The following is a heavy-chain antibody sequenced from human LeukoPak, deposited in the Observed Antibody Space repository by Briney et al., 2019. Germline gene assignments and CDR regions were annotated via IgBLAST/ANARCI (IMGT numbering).Heavy chain of an antibody. CDR1: GGSISSSSYY. D-gene: IGHD3-10*01. J-gene: IGHJ5*02. Sequence: SETLSLTCTVSGGSISSSSYYRGWIRQPPGKGLEWIGSIYYSGSTYYNPSLKSRVTISVDTSKNQFSLKLSSVTAADTAVYYCARGSPPGGSGSYYNWFDPWGQGTLVTVSS. CDR2: IYYSGST. V-gene: IGHV4-39*07. CDR3: ARGSPPGGSGSYYNWFDP.